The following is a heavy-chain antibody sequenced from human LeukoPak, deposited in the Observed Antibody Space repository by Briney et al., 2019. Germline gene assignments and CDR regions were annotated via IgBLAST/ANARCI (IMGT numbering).Heavy chain of an antibody. CDR3: ARPQTRYGSGSYSFDY. J-gene: IGHJ4*02. V-gene: IGHV4-38-2*02. CDR1: EYSIISGYY. Sequence: PSETLSLTCSVSEYSIISGYYWGWIRQPPGKGLECIGNIGQSGRTYYNPSLQSRVTISRDTSKNQFSLKLSSVTAADTAVYYCARPQTRYGSGSYSFDYWGQGTLVTVSS. D-gene: IGHD3-10*01. CDR2: IGQSGRT.